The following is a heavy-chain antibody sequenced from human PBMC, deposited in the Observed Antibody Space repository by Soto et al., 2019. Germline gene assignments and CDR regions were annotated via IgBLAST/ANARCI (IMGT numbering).Heavy chain of an antibody. D-gene: IGHD3-10*01. CDR3: ARERGYYGSVLMDV. CDR1: GYTFTSYA. CDR2: INAGNGNT. Sequence: QVQLVQSGAEVKKPGASVKVSCKASGYTFTSYAMHWVRQAPGQRLEWMGWINAGNGNTKYSQKLQGRVTITRDTSASTAYMELSSLRSEDTAVYYCARERGYYGSVLMDVWGQGTTVTVSS. J-gene: IGHJ6*02. V-gene: IGHV1-3*01.